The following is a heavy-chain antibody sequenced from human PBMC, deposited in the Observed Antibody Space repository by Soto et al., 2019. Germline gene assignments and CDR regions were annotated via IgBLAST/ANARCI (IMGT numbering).Heavy chain of an antibody. CDR1: GFTFSSYA. J-gene: IGHJ4*02. CDR3: AKWGYYGSGSYTFDY. Sequence: GGSLRLSCAASGFTFSSYAMSWVRQAPGKGLEWVSAISGSGGSTYYADSVKGRFTISRDNSKNTLYLQMNSLRAEDTAVYYCAKWGYYGSGSYTFDYWGQGTLVTVSS. D-gene: IGHD3-10*01. V-gene: IGHV3-23*01. CDR2: ISGSGGST.